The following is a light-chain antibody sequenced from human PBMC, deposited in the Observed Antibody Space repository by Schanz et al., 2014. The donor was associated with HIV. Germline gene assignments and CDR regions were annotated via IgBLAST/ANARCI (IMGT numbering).Light chain of an antibody. V-gene: IGKV3-20*01. J-gene: IGKJ1*01. CDR3: QQYGSSPWT. CDR1: QSLTTNY. CDR2: GAS. Sequence: ETVLTQSPGSLSLSPGDRATLSCRASQSLTTNYLAWYQQKLGQAPRLLIYGASSRATGIPDRFSGSGSGTDFTLTISRLEPEDYAVYYCQQYGSSPWTFGQGTKVEVK.